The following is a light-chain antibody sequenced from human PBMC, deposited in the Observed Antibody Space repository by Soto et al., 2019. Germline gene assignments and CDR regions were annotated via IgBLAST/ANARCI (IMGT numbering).Light chain of an antibody. CDR2: DVS. J-gene: IGLJ1*01. CDR1: SSDVGGYNY. Sequence: QSALTQPASVSGSPGQSITFSCTGTSSDVGGYNYVSWYQQHPGKAPKRMIYDVSNRPSGVSDRFSGSTSGNTASLTISGRQAEDEADYDCSSYTSNSTPHFVFGTGTKLTVL. V-gene: IGLV2-14*01. CDR3: SSYTSNSTPHFV.